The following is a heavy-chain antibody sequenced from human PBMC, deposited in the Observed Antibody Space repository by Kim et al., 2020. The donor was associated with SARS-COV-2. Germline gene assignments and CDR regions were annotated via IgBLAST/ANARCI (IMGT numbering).Heavy chain of an antibody. CDR3: ANGLVFGSGLFP. D-gene: IGHD6-19*01. J-gene: IGHJ5*02. CDR2: ISGSGGST. CDR1: GFTFSSYA. Sequence: GGSLRLSCAASGFTFSSYAMSWVRQAPGKGLEWVSAISGSGGSTYYADSVKGRFTISRDNSKNTLYLQMNSLRAEDTAVYYCANGLVFGSGLFPWGQGTLVTVSS. V-gene: IGHV3-23*01.